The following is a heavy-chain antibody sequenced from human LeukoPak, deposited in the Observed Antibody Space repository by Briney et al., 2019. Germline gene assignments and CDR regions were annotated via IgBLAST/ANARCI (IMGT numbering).Heavy chain of an antibody. CDR1: GGFISSYY. D-gene: IGHD2-21*02. Sequence: SETLSLTCTVSGGFISSYYWSWIRQPPGKGLEWIGYIYYSGSTNYNPSLKSRVTISVDTSKNQFSLKLRSVTAADTAVYYCARVAYCGGDCPGRYYYYGMDVWGQGTTVTVSS. CDR2: IYYSGST. J-gene: IGHJ6*02. V-gene: IGHV4-59*01. CDR3: ARVAYCGGDCPGRYYYYGMDV.